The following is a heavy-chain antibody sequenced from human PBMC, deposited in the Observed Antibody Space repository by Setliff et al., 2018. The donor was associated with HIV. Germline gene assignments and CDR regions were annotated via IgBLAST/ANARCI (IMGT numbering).Heavy chain of an antibody. CDR1: GYSFTNHY. CDR3: ASAGARQRNALDI. Sequence: ASVKVSCKPSGYSFTNHYMHWVRQAPGQGLEWMGVINPTGGSTRSTQKFQGRVAMTRDTSTSTVYMELSSLRSEDTAVYYCASAGARQRNALDIWGQGTMVTVSS. V-gene: IGHV1-46*01. CDR2: INPTGGST. D-gene: IGHD6-25*01. J-gene: IGHJ3*02.